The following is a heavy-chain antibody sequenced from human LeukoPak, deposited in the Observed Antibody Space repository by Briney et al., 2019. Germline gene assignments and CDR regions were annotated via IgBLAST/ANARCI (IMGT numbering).Heavy chain of an antibody. V-gene: IGHV4-39*07. CDR1: GGSISSSSYY. CDR2: IYYSGST. CDR3: ASWGSGWSNY. D-gene: IGHD6-19*01. J-gene: IGHJ4*02. Sequence: SETLSLTCTVSGGSISSSSYYWGWIRQPPGKGLEWIGSIYYSGSTYYNPSLKSRVTISVDTPKNQFSLKLSSVTAADTAVYYCASWGSGWSNYWGQGTLVTVSS.